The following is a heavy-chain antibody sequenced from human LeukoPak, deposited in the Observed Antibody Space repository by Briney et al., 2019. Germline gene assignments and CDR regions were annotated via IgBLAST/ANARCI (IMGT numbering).Heavy chain of an antibody. CDR2: INIGGTNT. D-gene: IGHD5-18*01. V-gene: IGHV3-11*03. Sequence: GGSLRLSCAASGFTFNDYYMSWIRQAPGKGLEWLSYINIGGTNTHYADSVKGRFTISRDNSKNTLSLQINSLRAEDTAVFYCAKVRTGSGGYTYGVDYWGQGTLVTVSS. CDR3: AKVRTGSGGYTYGVDY. J-gene: IGHJ4*02. CDR1: GFTFNDYY.